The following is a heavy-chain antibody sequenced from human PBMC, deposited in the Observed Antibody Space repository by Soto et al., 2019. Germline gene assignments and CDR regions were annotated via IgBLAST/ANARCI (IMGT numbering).Heavy chain of an antibody. D-gene: IGHD6-13*01. V-gene: IGHV1-3*01. Sequence: ASVKVSCKASGYTFTSHAMHWVRQAPGQRLEWMGWINAGNGNTKHSQKFQGRVTITTDTSASTAYMELSSLRSEDTAVYYCARDGIAAAGTSWFDPWGQGTLVTVSS. CDR2: INAGNGNT. CDR3: ARDGIAAAGTSWFDP. CDR1: GYTFTSHA. J-gene: IGHJ5*02.